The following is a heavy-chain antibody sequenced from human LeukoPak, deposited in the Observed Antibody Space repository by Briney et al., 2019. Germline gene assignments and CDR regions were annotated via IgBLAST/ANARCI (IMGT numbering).Heavy chain of an antibody. J-gene: IGHJ4*02. D-gene: IGHD6-6*01. CDR2: IYPGDSDT. V-gene: IGHV5-51*01. Sequence: GESLKISCKASGYSFTTYWFGWVRQMPGKGLEWMGIIYPGDSDTRYSPSFPGQVTMSADKSISTAYLQWSSLKASDTAIYYCATAVSSASGNFDYWGQGTLVIVSS. CDR1: GYSFTTYW. CDR3: ATAVSSASGNFDY.